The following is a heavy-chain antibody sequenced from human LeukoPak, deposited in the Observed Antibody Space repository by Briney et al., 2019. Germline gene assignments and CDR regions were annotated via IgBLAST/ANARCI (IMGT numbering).Heavy chain of an antibody. CDR2: IYYSGST. D-gene: IGHD3-10*01. CDR1: GGSISSYY. Sequence: SETLSLTCTVSGGSISSYYWSWIRQPPGKGLEWIGYIYYSGSTNYNPSLKSRVTISVDTSKNQFSLRLRSVTAADTAVYYCARTELRGFIKSWGQGTLVTVSS. J-gene: IGHJ5*02. CDR3: ARTELRGFIKS. V-gene: IGHV4-59*08.